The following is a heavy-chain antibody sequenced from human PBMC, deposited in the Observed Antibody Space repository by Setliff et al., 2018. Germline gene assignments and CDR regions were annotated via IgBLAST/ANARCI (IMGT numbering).Heavy chain of an antibody. D-gene: IGHD3-22*01. CDR3: ARDVFPYHYEGAFDI. Sequence: VASVKVSCKASGYTFTSHHMHWVRQAPGLGLEWMGTINPSSGRTSYAQKFQGRVTMTRDTSTSTVYMDMSSLRSEDTAVYYCARDVFPYHYEGAFDIWGKGKMVTVSS. J-gene: IGHJ3*02. CDR2: INPSSGRT. V-gene: IGHV1-46*01. CDR1: GYTFTSHH.